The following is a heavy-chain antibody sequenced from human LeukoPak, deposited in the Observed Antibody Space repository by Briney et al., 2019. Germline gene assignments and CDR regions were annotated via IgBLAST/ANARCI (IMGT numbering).Heavy chain of an antibody. Sequence: SETLSLTCTVSGGSISSYYWTWIRQPAGKGLEWIGRIYSSGSTGFNPSLKSRVTMSVDTSKKLFSPKLKSVTAADTAVYYCARDGSSWPFFEYWGQGILVTVAS. D-gene: IGHD6-13*01. V-gene: IGHV4-4*07. CDR3: ARDGSSWPFFEY. CDR2: IYSSGST. CDR1: GGSISSYY. J-gene: IGHJ4*02.